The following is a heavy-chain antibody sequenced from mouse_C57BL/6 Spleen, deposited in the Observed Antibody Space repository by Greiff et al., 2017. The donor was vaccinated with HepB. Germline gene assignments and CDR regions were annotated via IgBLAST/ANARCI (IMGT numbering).Heavy chain of an antibody. CDR1: GFTFSDYG. V-gene: IGHV5-17*01. CDR2: ISSGSSTI. D-gene: IGHD1-1*01. J-gene: IGHJ4*01. CDR3: ARPFTTVVRYYAMDY. Sequence: EVMLVESGGGLVKPGGSLKLSCAASGFTFSDYGMHWVRQAPEKGLEWVAYISSGSSTIYYADTVKGRFTISRDNAKNTLFLQMTSLRSEDTAMYYCARPFTTVVRYYAMDYWGQGTSVTVSS.